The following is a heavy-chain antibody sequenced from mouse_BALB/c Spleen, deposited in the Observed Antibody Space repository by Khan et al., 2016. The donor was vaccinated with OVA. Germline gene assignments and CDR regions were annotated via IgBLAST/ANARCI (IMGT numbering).Heavy chain of an antibody. D-gene: IGHD1-1*01. J-gene: IGHJ4*01. CDR1: GYSITSDYA. CDR3: ARKNYYGYAMDY. CDR2: ISYGGSI. Sequence: VQLKESGPGLVKPSQSLSLTCTVTGYSITSDYAWDWIRQFPGNKLEWMGYISYGGSISYNPSLTSRISITRDKSKNQFFLQLHSVTTEDTATYYCARKNYYGYAMDYWGQGTVVTVSS. V-gene: IGHV3-2*02.